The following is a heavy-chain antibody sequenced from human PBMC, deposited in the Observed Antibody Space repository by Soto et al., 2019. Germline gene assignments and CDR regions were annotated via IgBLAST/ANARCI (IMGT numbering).Heavy chain of an antibody. CDR1: GYTFTGYY. D-gene: IGHD2-15*01. CDR3: ARGPIVVVVAATLYFDY. V-gene: IGHV1-2*04. Sequence: ASVKVSCKASGYTFTGYYMHWVRQAPGQGLEWMGWINPNSGGTNYAQKFQGWVTMTRDTSISTAYMELSRLRSDDTAVYYCARGPIVVVVAATLYFDYWGQGALVTVSS. J-gene: IGHJ4*02. CDR2: INPNSGGT.